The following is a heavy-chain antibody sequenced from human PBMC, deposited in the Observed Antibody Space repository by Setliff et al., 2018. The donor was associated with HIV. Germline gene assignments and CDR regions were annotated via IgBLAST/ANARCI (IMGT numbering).Heavy chain of an antibody. J-gene: IGHJ4*02. Sequence: GSLRLSCAASGFTLSDHWMPWVRQAPGTGLEWVARIKNKIDGGTIDDAVPVKGRFTISRDDAKNALYLQMNSLESDDTGVYYCTRAVGAGPKYHFDYWVQGTLVTVSS. CDR1: GFTLSDHW. CDR3: TRAVGAGPKYHFDY. D-gene: IGHD1-26*01. CDR2: IKNKIDGGTI. V-gene: IGHV3-15*01.